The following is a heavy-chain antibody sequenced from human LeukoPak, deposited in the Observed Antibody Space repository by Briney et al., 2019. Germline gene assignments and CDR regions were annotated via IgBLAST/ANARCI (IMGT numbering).Heavy chain of an antibody. CDR1: GFTFSSYA. D-gene: IGHD3-10*01. CDR3: AKADGSGTYYTRPSDY. V-gene: IGHV3-23*01. CDR2: ISGSGGST. Sequence: GGSLRLSCAASGFTFSSYAMSWVRQAPGKGLEWVSAISGSGGSTYYADSVKGRFTISRDNSQNTLYLQMSSLRADDSAVYYCAKADGSGTYYTRPSDYWGQGTLVTVSS. J-gene: IGHJ4*02.